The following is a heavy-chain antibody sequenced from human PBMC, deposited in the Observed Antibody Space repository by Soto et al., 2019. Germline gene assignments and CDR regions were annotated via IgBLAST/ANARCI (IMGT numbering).Heavy chain of an antibody. D-gene: IGHD3-3*01. V-gene: IGHV1-69*13. Sequence: SVKVSCKASGGTFSSYAISWVRQAPGQGLEWMGGIIPIFGTANYAQKFQGRVTITAAEFTSTAYMELSSLRSEDTAVYYCARARQYYDFWSGSRTSHYYYYGMDVWGQGTTVTVSS. CDR2: IIPIFGTA. J-gene: IGHJ6*02. CDR1: GGTFSSYA. CDR3: ARARQYYDFWSGSRTSHYYYYGMDV.